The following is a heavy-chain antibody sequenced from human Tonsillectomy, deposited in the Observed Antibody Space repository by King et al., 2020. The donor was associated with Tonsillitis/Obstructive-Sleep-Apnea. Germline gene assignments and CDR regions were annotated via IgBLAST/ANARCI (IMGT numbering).Heavy chain of an antibody. D-gene: IGHD6-13*01. J-gene: IGHJ6*03. CDR2: INPNSGGT. Sequence: QLVQSGAEVKKPGASVKVSCKASGYTFTGYYMHWVRQAPGQGLEWMGRINPNSGGTNYAQKFQGRVTMTRDTSISTAYMELSRLRSDDTAVYYCARGIAELEDYYYYMDVWGKGTTVTVSS. CDR3: ARGIAELEDYYYYMDV. V-gene: IGHV1-2*06. CDR1: GYTFTGYY.